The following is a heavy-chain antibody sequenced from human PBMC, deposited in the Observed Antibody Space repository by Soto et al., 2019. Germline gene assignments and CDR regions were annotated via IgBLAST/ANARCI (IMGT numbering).Heavy chain of an antibody. CDR1: GYTFTSYG. D-gene: IGHD3-10*01. CDR2: ISAYNGNT. V-gene: IGHV1-18*01. J-gene: IGHJ2*01. Sequence: ASVKVSCKASGYTFTSYGISWVRQTPGQGLEWMGWISAYNGNTNYAQKLQGRVTMTTDTSTSTVYMELRSLRSDDTAVYYCARTGPYYWYFDLWGRGTLVTVSS. CDR3: ARTGPYYWYFDL.